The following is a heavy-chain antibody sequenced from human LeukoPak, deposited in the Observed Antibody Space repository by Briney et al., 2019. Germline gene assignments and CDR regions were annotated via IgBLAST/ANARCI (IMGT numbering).Heavy chain of an antibody. J-gene: IGHJ4*02. CDR2: IYYSGST. CDR1: GGSISSYY. CDR3: ARRTTGYFDY. V-gene: IGHV4-59*01. D-gene: IGHD1-1*01. Sequence: PSETLSLTCTVSGGSISSYYWSWIRQPPGKGLEWIGYIYYSGSTNYNPSLKSRVTISVDTSKNQFSLKLSSVTAADTAVYYCARRTTGYFDYWGQGTLVTASS.